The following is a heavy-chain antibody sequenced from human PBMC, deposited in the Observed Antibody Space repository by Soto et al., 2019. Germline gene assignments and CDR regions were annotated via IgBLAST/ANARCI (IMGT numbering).Heavy chain of an antibody. CDR1: GGSFSGYY. Sequence: SDTLSFNSAFHGGSFSGYYWSWIRQPPGKGQEWIGEINHSGSTNYNPSLKSRVTISVDTYKNQFPLKLSSVTAADTAVYYCARGTPQSYDFWSGYPTVPYGMDVWGQGTTVTVSS. CDR3: ARGTPQSYDFWSGYPTVPYGMDV. D-gene: IGHD3-3*01. V-gene: IGHV4-34*01. J-gene: IGHJ6*02. CDR2: INHSGST.